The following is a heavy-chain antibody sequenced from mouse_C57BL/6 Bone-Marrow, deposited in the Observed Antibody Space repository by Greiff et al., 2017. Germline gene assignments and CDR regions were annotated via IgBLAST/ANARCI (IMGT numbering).Heavy chain of an antibody. D-gene: IGHD1-1*01. Sequence: QVHVKQPGAELVKPGASVKLSCKASGYTFTSYWMHWVKQRPGRGLEWIGRIDPNSGGTKYNEKFKSKATLTVDKPSSTAYMQLSSLTSEDSAVYYCARERDYYGSRNYYAMDYWGQGTSVTVSS. V-gene: IGHV1-72*01. CDR1: GYTFTSYW. CDR2: IDPNSGGT. J-gene: IGHJ4*01. CDR3: ARERDYYGSRNYYAMDY.